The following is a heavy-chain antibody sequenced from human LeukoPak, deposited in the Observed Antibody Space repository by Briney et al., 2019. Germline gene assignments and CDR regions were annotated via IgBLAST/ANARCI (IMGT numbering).Heavy chain of an antibody. CDR1: GGSISTYY. CDR3: ARRRGGQFDWLLYVGEAFDI. Sequence: SETLSLTCTVSGGSISTYYWSWIRQSPGKGLEWIGYTCYSGSTNYNPSLKSRVTISVDTSRNQFSLKLTSVTAADTAVYYCARRRGGQFDWLLYVGEAFDIWGQGTMVTVSS. CDR2: TCYSGST. V-gene: IGHV4-59*01. D-gene: IGHD3-9*01. J-gene: IGHJ3*02.